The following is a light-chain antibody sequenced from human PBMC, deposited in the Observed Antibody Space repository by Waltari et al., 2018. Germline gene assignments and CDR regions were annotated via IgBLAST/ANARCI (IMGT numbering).Light chain of an antibody. Sequence: ETVVTQSPATLSVSPGERATLSCTTTQSIGSSLAWYQQKPGQAPRLLHYRASTRATGIPDRFSGSGSETEFTLTISSLQSEDFAVYYCQQYNNWPPGTFGQGTKVEI. V-gene: IGKV3-15*01. CDR1: QSIGSS. CDR3: QQYNNWPPGT. J-gene: IGKJ1*01. CDR2: RAS.